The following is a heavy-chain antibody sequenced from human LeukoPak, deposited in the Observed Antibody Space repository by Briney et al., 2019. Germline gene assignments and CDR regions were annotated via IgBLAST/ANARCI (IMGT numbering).Heavy chain of an antibody. J-gene: IGHJ4*02. Sequence: PGGSLRLSCAASGFAFRSYSMNWVRQAPGKGLEWVSSISTSSSYIHYADSVKGRFTISRDNAKNLLYLQMNSLRAEDTAVYHCARDRSTNSYAEYFFDYWGQGTLVTVSS. D-gene: IGHD3-16*01. V-gene: IGHV3-21*01. CDR1: GFAFRSYS. CDR2: ISTSSSYI. CDR3: ARDRSTNSYAEYFFDY.